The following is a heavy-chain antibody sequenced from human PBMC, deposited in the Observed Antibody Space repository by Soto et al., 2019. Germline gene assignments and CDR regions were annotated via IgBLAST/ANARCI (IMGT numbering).Heavy chain of an antibody. D-gene: IGHD6-13*01. CDR1: GYTFTSYG. J-gene: IGHJ3*02. Sequence: RASVKVSCKASGYTFTSYGISWVRQAPGQGLEWMGWISAYNGNTNYAQKLQGRVTMTTDTSTSTAYMELRSLRSDDTAVYYCARDTAAALGGAFDIWGQGTMVTVSS. CDR2: ISAYNGNT. CDR3: ARDTAAALGGAFDI. V-gene: IGHV1-18*04.